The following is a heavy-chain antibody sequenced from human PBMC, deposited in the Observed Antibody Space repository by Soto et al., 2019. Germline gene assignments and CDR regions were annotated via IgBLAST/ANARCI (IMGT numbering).Heavy chain of an antibody. CDR2: IIPIFGTA. CDR1: GGTFSSYA. CDR3: AREVRTKSIAAAGHTGHNWFDP. Sequence: QVQLVQSGAEVKKPGSSVKVSCKASGGTFSSYAISWVRQAPGQGLEWMGGIIPIFGTANYAQKFQGRVTITADESTSTAYMELSSLRSEDTAVYYCAREVRTKSIAAAGHTGHNWFDPWGQGTLVTVSS. D-gene: IGHD6-13*01. V-gene: IGHV1-69*12. J-gene: IGHJ5*02.